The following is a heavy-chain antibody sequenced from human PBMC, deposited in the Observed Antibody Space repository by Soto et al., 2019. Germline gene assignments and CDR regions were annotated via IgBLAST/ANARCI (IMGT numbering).Heavy chain of an antibody. V-gene: IGHV3-53*01. CDR1: WFTVSSNY. Sequence: PGGSLRLSCAASWFTVSSNYMSWVRQAPGKGLEWVSVIYSGGSTYYADSVKGRFTISRDNSKNTLYLQMKSLRAEDTAVYYCARALPHYDSSGYAFDSGAFDIWGQGTMVTVSS. D-gene: IGHD3-22*01. CDR3: ARALPHYDSSGYAFDSGAFDI. CDR2: IYSGGST. J-gene: IGHJ3*02.